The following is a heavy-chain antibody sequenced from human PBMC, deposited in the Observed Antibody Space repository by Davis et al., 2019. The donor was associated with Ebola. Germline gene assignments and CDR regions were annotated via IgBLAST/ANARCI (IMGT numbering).Heavy chain of an antibody. D-gene: IGHD2-2*01. J-gene: IGHJ6*02. CDR2: FDPEDGET. V-gene: IGHV1-24*01. CDR3: ARDPLGTAMTRYGMDV. CDR1: GYTLTELS. Sequence: ASVKVSCKVSGYTLTELSMHWVRQAPGKGLEWMGGFDPEDGETIYAQKFQGRVTMTEDTSTDTAYMELSSLRSEDTAVYYCARDPLGTAMTRYGMDVWGQGTTVTVSS.